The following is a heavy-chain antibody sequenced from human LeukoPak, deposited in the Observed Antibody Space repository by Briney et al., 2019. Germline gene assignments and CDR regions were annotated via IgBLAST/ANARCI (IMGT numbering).Heavy chain of an antibody. D-gene: IGHD3-3*01. Sequence: ASVKVSCKASGYTFTSYGISWVRQAPGQGLEWMGWISAYNGNTNYAQKLQGRVTMTTDTSTSTAYMELRSLRSDDTAVYYCARGFITIFGVVISHYYYMDVWGKGTTVTVSS. J-gene: IGHJ6*03. CDR2: ISAYNGNT. CDR3: ARGFITIFGVVISHYYYMDV. CDR1: GYTFTSYG. V-gene: IGHV1-18*01.